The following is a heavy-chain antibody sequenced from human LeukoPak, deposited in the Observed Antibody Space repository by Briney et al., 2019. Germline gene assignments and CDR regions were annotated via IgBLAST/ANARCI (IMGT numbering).Heavy chain of an antibody. CDR1: GYTFTSYG. V-gene: IGHV1-18*01. Sequence: GASVKVSCKASGYTFTSYGISWVRQAPGQGLEWMGWISAYNGNTNYAQKLQGRVTMTTDTSTSTAYMELRSLRSDDTAVYYCARVSIQLWLRTNWFDPWGQGTLVTVSS. D-gene: IGHD5-18*01. CDR2: ISAYNGNT. CDR3: ARVSIQLWLRTNWFDP. J-gene: IGHJ5*02.